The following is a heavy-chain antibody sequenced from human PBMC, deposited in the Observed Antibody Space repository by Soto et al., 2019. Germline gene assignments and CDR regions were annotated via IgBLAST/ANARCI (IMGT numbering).Heavy chain of an antibody. J-gene: IGHJ5*02. CDR2: MFYSGAT. D-gene: IGHD2-15*01. CDR1: GGSISDISYC. V-gene: IGHV4-39*01. CDR3: ARHKSGSDWLDP. Sequence: SETLSLTCTVSGGSISDISYCWGWIRQPPGKGLQWIGCMFYSGATYYNPSLKNRVTLSVDTSNNEFSLKLVPVTAPDTAVYYCARHKSGSDWLDPWGQGTLVTVS.